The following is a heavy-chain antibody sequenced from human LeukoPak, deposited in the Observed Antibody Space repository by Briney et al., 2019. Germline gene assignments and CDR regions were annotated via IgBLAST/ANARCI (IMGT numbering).Heavy chain of an antibody. V-gene: IGHV4-4*07. CDR1: RGSINNQY. J-gene: IGHJ4*02. Sequence: SETLSLTCTVSRGSINNQYWSWIRQPAGKGLEWIGRMYTNGESDYNPSLKSRVAMSVDTSKSQFSLKLKYMTAADTALYYCARGYYGGAGDSWGQGILVIVSS. D-gene: IGHD3-16*01. CDR2: MYTNGES. CDR3: ARGYYGGAGDS.